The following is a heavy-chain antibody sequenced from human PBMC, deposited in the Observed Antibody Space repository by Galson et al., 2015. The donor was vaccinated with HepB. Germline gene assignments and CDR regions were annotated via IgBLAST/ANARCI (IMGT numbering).Heavy chain of an antibody. CDR2: ISGSGGSI. V-gene: IGHV3-23*01. D-gene: IGHD5-18*01. CDR1: GFTFSSYA. CDR3: ANDRSGYSYGSFDY. J-gene: IGHJ4*01. Sequence: SLRLSCAASGFTFSSYAMSWVRQAPGQGLEWVSAISGSGGSIYYADSVKGRVTISRDNSTNTLYLRMNSLSAGDTAVYYCANDRSGYSYGSFDYWGHVTLVTVSS.